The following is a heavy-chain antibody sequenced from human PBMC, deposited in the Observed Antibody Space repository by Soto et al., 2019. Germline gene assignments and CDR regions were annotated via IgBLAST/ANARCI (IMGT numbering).Heavy chain of an antibody. J-gene: IGHJ4*02. Sequence: QVQLVESGGGVVQPGRSLRLSCVASGFMFDSYGMHWVRQAPGKGLEWVAIILYDGSEKYHADSVKGRFTISRDNSKNTLYLQMNSLRAEATALYDCAREPGRIAVAGFDYWGQGALVTVSS. CDR3: AREPGRIAVAGFDY. V-gene: IGHV3-33*01. CDR1: GFMFDSYG. D-gene: IGHD6-19*01. CDR2: ILYDGSEK.